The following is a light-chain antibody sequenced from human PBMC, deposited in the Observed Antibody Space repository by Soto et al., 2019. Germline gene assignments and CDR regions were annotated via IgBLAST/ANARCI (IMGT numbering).Light chain of an antibody. V-gene: IGKV3D-20*01. J-gene: IGKJ3*01. Sequence: EIVLTQSPATLSLSPGERATLSCGASQSLSSSYLAWYQQKPGLAPRLLIYDASSRATGTPDRFSGSGSGTDFTLTISRLEPEDFAVYYCQQYGSSPFTFGPGTKVDIK. CDR3: QQYGSSPFT. CDR2: DAS. CDR1: QSLSSSY.